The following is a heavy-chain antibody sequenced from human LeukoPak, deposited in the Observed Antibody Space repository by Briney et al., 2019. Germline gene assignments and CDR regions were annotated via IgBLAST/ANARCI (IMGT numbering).Heavy chain of an antibody. Sequence: SETLSLTCTVSGGSISSYYWSWIRQPPGKGLEWIGYIYYSGSTNYNPSLKSQVTISVDTSKNQFSLKLSSVTAADTAVYYCARGPRGPFDYWGQGTLVTVSS. J-gene: IGHJ4*02. CDR2: IYYSGST. CDR3: ARGPRGPFDY. V-gene: IGHV4-59*12. CDR1: GGSISSYY.